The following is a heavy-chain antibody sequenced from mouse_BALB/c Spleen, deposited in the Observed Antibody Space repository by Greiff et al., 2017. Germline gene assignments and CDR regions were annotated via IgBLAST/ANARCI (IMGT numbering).Heavy chain of an antibody. V-gene: IGHV5-17*02. D-gene: IGHD2-4*01. CDR3: ARSRGDYGHFDY. Sequence: EVKLVESGGGLVQPGGSRKLSCAASGFTFSSFGMHWVRQAPEKGLEWVAYISSGSSTIYYADTVKGRFTISRDNPKNTLFLQMTSLRSEDTAMYYCARSRGDYGHFDYWGQGTTLTVSS. CDR2: ISSGSSTI. J-gene: IGHJ2*01. CDR1: GFTFSSFG.